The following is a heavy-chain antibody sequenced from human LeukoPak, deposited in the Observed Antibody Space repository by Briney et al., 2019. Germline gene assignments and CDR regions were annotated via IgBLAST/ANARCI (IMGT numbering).Heavy chain of an antibody. CDR3: ARDLRGSGYDP. CDR1: GYTFTDFY. Sequence: ASVKVSCTASGYTFTDFYIHWVRQAPGQAPEWMGWINLHRGATHYAQKFRGRVTMTRDMSISLVYMELSRLKSNDTAVYYCARDLRGSGYDPWGQGTLVTVSS. J-gene: IGHJ5*02. D-gene: IGHD3-10*01. CDR2: INLHRGAT. V-gene: IGHV1-2*02.